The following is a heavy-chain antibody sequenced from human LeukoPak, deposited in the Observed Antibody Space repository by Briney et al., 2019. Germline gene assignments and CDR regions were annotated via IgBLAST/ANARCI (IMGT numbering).Heavy chain of an antibody. Sequence: PGGSLRLSCAASGFTFSSYWMSWVRQAPGKGLEWVANIKQDGSEKYYVDSVKGRFTISRDNAKNSLYLQMNSLRAEDTAVYYCARGRYCGGACYFDSGGKGTLVTVSS. CDR1: GFTFSSYW. CDR2: IKQDGSEK. D-gene: IGHD2-21*02. J-gene: IGHJ4*02. CDR3: ARGRYCGGACYFDS. V-gene: IGHV3-7*01.